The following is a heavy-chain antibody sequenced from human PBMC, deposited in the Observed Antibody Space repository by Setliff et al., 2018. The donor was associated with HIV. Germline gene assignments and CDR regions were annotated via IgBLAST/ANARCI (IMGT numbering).Heavy chain of an antibody. Sequence: PSETLSLTCTVSGGSISSSSYYWGWIRQPPGKGLEWIGSIYYSGSIFYKPSLKSRVTVSVDTSKNQFSLKANSVTAADTAIYFCATNFGSGTYFDEHYFDSWGRGTLVTVSS. CDR1: GGSISSSSYY. CDR2: IYYSGSI. D-gene: IGHD3-10*01. V-gene: IGHV4-39*01. CDR3: ATNFGSGTYFDEHYFDS. J-gene: IGHJ4*02.